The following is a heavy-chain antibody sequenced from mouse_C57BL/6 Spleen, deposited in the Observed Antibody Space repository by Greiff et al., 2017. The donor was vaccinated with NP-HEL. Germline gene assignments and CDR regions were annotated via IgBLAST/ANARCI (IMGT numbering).Heavy chain of an antibody. V-gene: IGHV1-55*01. Sequence: QVQLQQSGAELVKPGASVKMSCKASGYTFTSYWITWVKQRPGQGLEWIGDIYPGSGSTNYNEKFKSKATLTVDTSSSTAYMQLSSLTSEDSAVYYCARYYSNYVAMDYWGQGTSVTVSS. CDR3: ARYYSNYVAMDY. CDR2: IYPGSGST. D-gene: IGHD2-5*01. J-gene: IGHJ4*01. CDR1: GYTFTSYW.